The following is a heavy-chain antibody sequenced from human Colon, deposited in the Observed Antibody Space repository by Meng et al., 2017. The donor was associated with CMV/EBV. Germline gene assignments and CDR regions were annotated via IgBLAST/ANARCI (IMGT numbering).Heavy chain of an antibody. V-gene: IGHV1-18*01. CDR3: ARVVVIPADYYTMDV. CDR2: ISPNNGNT. J-gene: IGHJ6*02. CDR1: GYTFTTYS. D-gene: IGHD2-2*01. Sequence: ASVKVSCKASGYTFTTYSIAWVRQVPGQGLEWMGLISPNNGNTKYAQRLQDRVSMTTDTSTRTAYMELRSLRSDDTAVYYCARVVVIPADYYTMDVWGPGTTVTVSS.